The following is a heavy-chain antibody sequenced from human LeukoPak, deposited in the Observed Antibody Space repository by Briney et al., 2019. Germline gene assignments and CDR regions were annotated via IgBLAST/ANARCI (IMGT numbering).Heavy chain of an antibody. J-gene: IGHJ4*02. CDR2: ISGYNGNT. V-gene: IGHV1-18*01. D-gene: IGHD6-19*01. CDR3: ARGGRYSSGWYVRGHAYFDY. CDR1: GYTFISYG. Sequence: ASVKVSCKASGYTFISYGINWVRQAPGQGLEWMGWISGYNGNTNYAQKFQGRVTMTTDTSTSTAYMELRSLRSDDTAVYYCARGGRYSSGWYVRGHAYFDYWGQGNLVTVSS.